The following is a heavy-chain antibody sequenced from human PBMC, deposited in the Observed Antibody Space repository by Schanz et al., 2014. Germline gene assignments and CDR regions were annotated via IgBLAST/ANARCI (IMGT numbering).Heavy chain of an antibody. V-gene: IGHV3-9*01. J-gene: IGHJ4*01. CDR2: ISWNGGFI. CDR1: GFTFDEYG. Sequence: EVQLVESGGDLVQPGRSLRLSCAASGFTFDEYGMHWVRQAPGKGLEWVSGISWNGGFIAYGDAVKGRFTISRDNAKNSLYLQLDSLTAEDTAVYYCARATYTAGHLPDYFDYWGHGTLVAVSS. D-gene: IGHD2-2*02. CDR3: ARATYTAGHLPDYFDY.